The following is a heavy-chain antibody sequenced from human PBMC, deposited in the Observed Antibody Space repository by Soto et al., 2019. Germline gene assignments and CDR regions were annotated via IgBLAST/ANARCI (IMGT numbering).Heavy chain of an antibody. J-gene: IGHJ5*02. CDR2: ISAYNGNT. V-gene: IGHV1-18*01. CDR1: VYTFTSYG. CDR3: ARVGWTRRITIYFDP. D-gene: IGHD3-3*01. Sequence: VASVKVSCKASVYTFTSYGISWVRQAPGQGLEWMGWISAYNGNTNYAQKLQGRVTMTTDTSTSTAYMELRSLGSDDTAVYYCARVGWTRRITIYFDPWGQGTLVTVSS.